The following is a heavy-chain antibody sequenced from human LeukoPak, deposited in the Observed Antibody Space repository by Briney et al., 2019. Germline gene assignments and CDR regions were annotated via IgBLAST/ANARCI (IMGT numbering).Heavy chain of an antibody. CDR3: ARDRSGYRGSFDY. Sequence: GALRLSCAASGFTFSSYGMSWVRQAPGKGLEWVSVISGSGGSIYYADSVKGRFTISRDNAKNSLYLQMNSLRAEDTAVYYCARDRSGYRGSFDYWGQGTLVTVSS. J-gene: IGHJ4*02. D-gene: IGHD5-12*01. CDR1: GFTFSSYG. CDR2: ISGSGGSI. V-gene: IGHV3-23*01.